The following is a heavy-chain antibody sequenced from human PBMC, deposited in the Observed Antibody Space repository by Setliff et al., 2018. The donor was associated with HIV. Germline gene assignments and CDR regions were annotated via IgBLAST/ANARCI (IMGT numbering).Heavy chain of an antibody. CDR2: FSPTGSP. Sequence: SETLSLTCAFYGGSFSSYYWNWIRQPPGKGLEWIGEFSPTGSPTYNPSLESRVTIAVDTSKNQCYLKLRSLTAADTAIYHCARGAPRGRIRFPNWFDPWGQGTLVTVSS. CDR3: ARGAPRGRIRFPNWFDP. J-gene: IGHJ5*02. D-gene: IGHD3-3*01. CDR1: GGSFSSYY. V-gene: IGHV4-34*01.